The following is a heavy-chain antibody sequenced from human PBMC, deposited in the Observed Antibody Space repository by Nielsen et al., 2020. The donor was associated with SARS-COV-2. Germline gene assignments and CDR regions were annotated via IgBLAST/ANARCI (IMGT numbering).Heavy chain of an antibody. V-gene: IGHV3-33*04. CDR1: GFTVSGHY. CDR2: IWRGGNYK. J-gene: IGHJ4*02. CDR3: TRDPPDSGWALDY. D-gene: IGHD6-19*01. Sequence: GESLKISCTVSGFTVSGHYMHWVRQAPGKGLEWVAMIWRGGNYKFYPDSVRGRFTISRDDSKNLVSLQMESLRVEDTALYYCTRDPPDSGWALDYWGQGIPVTVSS.